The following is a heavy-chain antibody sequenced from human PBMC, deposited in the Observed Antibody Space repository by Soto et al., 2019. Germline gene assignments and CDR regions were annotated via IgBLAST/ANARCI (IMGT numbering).Heavy chain of an antibody. V-gene: IGHV1-69*01. Sequence: QVQLVQSGAEVKKPGSSVKVSCKASGGTFSSYAISWVRQAPGQGLEWMGGTIPIFGTANYAQKFQGRVTNSEDEPTSTAYVELSSPRSEDTAVYYCAGDRSYYGSGSHYYFDDWGQGTLVTVSS. CDR2: TIPIFGTA. CDR1: GGTFSSYA. CDR3: AGDRSYYGSGSHYYFDD. J-gene: IGHJ4*02. D-gene: IGHD3-10*01.